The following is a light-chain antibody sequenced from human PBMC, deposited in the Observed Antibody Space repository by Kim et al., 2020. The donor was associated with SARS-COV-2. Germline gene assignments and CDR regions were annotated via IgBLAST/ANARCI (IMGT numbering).Light chain of an antibody. CDR3: QQSYSSPFT. V-gene: IGKV1-39*01. Sequence: VSVGDRVTLTCRASQSISRYLNWFQQKPGKAPQLLIYAATSLQSGVPSRFSGSGSGTDFTLTITSLRPEDFASYYCQQSYSSPFTFGPGTKVDIK. J-gene: IGKJ3*01. CDR2: AAT. CDR1: QSISRY.